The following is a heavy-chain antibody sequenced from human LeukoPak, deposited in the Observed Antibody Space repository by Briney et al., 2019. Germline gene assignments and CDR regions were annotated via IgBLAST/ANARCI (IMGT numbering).Heavy chain of an antibody. D-gene: IGHD5-12*01. J-gene: IGHJ6*03. Sequence: SETLSLTCTVSGGSISSSSYYWGWIRQPPGKGLEWIGSIYYSGSTYYNPSLKSRVTISVDTSKNQFSLKLSSVTAADTAVYHCVWLGYYYYYMDVWGKGTTVTVSS. CDR2: IYYSGST. CDR3: VWLGYYYYYMDV. V-gene: IGHV4-39*01. CDR1: GGSISSSSYY.